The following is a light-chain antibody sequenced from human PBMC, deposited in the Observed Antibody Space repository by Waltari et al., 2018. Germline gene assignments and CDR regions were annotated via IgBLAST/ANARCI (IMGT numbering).Light chain of an antibody. V-gene: IGLV1-40*01. Sequence: QSVLTQPPSVSGAPGQRVTISCSGDNSNIGAGYDVQWYRQLPGTAPKLLIHGKDNRPSGVPERRSVSKSGPSHSLAITGLQADDEADYYCQSYDTSQSVVFGGGTKLTVL. J-gene: IGLJ3*02. CDR3: QSYDTSQSVV. CDR2: GKD. CDR1: NSNIGAGYD.